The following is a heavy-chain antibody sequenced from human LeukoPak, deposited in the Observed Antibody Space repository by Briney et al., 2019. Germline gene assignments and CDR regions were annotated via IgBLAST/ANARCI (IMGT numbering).Heavy chain of an antibody. V-gene: IGHV3-66*01. Sequence: GGSLRLSCVVSGFTVSTNFMSWVRQAPGKGLEWVSLIYSGGTTNYADSVKGRFAISRDIPKNTLFLQMNSLRAEDTAIYYCARVGYIDSWYSSPPFDYWGQGTLVTVSS. CDR3: ARVGYIDSWYSSPPFDY. CDR1: GFTVSTNF. CDR2: IYSGGTT. D-gene: IGHD5-12*01. J-gene: IGHJ4*02.